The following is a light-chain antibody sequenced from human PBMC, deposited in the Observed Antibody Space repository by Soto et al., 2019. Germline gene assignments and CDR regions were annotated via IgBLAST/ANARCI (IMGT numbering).Light chain of an antibody. CDR3: QQYNNLPLT. V-gene: IGKV3-15*01. J-gene: IGKJ4*01. CDR2: GAS. Sequence: EIVITQSPATLSVSPGERVVLSCRASQSISTNLAWYQQKLGQAPRLLIYGASTRATGVPARFSGSGSGTEFTLTFSSLQSEDFAVYYCQQYNNLPLTFGGGTKVEIK. CDR1: QSISTN.